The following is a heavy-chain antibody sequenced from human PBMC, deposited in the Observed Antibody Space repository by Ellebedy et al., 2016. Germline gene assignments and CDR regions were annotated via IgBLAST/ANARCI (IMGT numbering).Heavy chain of an antibody. CDR2: VRIGGDT. CDR3: AKDFSVGMIVVVTPRLLFDC. J-gene: IGHJ4*02. V-gene: IGHV3-23*01. D-gene: IGHD3-22*01. Sequence: GGSLRLSCAASGFTSSNSAMTWVRQAPGKGLEWVSSVRIGGDTFYADSVKGRFTISRDNSASTLYLQMNSLRVEDTAVYYCAKDFSVGMIVVVTPRLLFDCWGQGTLVTVSS. CDR1: GFTSSNSA.